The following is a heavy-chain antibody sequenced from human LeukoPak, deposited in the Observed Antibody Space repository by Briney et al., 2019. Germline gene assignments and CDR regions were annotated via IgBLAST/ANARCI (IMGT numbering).Heavy chain of an antibody. CDR3: AKAIGYCSSTSCPLDSFDY. Sequence: PGGSPRLSCAASGFTFSSYAMSWVRQAPGKGLEWVSAISGSGGSTYYADSVKGRFTISRDNSKNTLYLQMNSLRAEDTAVYYCAKAIGYCSSTSCPLDSFDYWGQGTLVTVSS. D-gene: IGHD2-2*01. J-gene: IGHJ4*02. V-gene: IGHV3-23*01. CDR2: ISGSGGST. CDR1: GFTFSSYA.